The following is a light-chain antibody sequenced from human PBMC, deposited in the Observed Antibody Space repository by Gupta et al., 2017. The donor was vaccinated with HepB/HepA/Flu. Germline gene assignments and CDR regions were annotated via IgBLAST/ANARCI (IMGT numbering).Light chain of an antibody. V-gene: IGLV1-47*01. J-gene: IGLJ2*01. Sequence: QSVLNPPPSSPGPPGPRVTISCSGSSSNIGSNYVSWYQQLPGTAPKLLIYRNDQRPSGVPDRFSGSKSGTSASLAISGLRSEDEADYYCAAWDGSLSTVLFGGGTKLTVL. CDR2: RND. CDR1: SSNIGSNY. CDR3: AAWDGSLSTVL.